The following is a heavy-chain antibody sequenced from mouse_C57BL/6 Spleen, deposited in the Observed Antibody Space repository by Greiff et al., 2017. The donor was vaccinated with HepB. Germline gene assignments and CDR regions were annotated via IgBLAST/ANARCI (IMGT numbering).Heavy chain of an antibody. CDR2: IHPNSGST. J-gene: IGHJ1*03. V-gene: IGHV1-64*01. Sequence: QVQLQQPGAELVKPGTSVKLSCKASGYTFTSYWMHWVKQRPGQGLEWIGMIHPNSGSTNYNEKFKSKATLTVDKSSSTAYMQLSSLTSEDSAVYYCARSHGSSYWWYFDVWGTGTTVTVSS. D-gene: IGHD1-1*01. CDR3: ARSHGSSYWWYFDV. CDR1: GYTFTSYW.